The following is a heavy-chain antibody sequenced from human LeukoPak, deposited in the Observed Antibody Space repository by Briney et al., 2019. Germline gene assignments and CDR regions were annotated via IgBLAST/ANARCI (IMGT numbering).Heavy chain of an antibody. Sequence: SETLSLTCTVSGGSITNYCWSWIRQPPGKGLQWIGYVYYNGDTDYNPSLKSQVTISVDTSKNLFSLRLNSVTAADTAVYYCARVSDRYNYGLLFDYWGQGSLVTVSS. V-gene: IGHV4-59*01. CDR3: ARVSDRYNYGLLFDY. J-gene: IGHJ4*02. D-gene: IGHD5-18*01. CDR1: GGSITNYC. CDR2: VYYNGDT.